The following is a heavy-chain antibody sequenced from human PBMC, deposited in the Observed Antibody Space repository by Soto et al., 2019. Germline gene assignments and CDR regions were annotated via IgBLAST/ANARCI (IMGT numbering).Heavy chain of an antibody. D-gene: IGHD3-16*01. CDR1: GGSISSYY. Sequence: SETRSLTCTVSGGSISSYYWSWIRQHPGKGLEWIGYIYYSVSTNYNPSLKSRVTISVDTSKNQFSLKLSSVTAADTAVYYCARSHWGNASDTWGQRRMVTGSS. V-gene: IGHV4-59*01. CDR3: ARSHWGNASDT. CDR2: IYYSVST. J-gene: IGHJ3*02.